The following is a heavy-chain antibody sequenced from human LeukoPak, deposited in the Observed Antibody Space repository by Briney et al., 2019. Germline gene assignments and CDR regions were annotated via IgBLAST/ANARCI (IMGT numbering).Heavy chain of an antibody. CDR2: IIPIFGTA. D-gene: IGHD2-2*01. CDR3: AKGIPAAMAACWFDP. CDR1: GGTFSSYA. Sequence: SVKVSCKASGGTFSSYAIGWVRQAPGQGLEWMGGIIPIFGTANYAQKFQGRVTITADESTSTAYMELSSLRSEDTAVYYCAKGIPAAMAACWFDPWGQGTLVTVSS. V-gene: IGHV1-69*13. J-gene: IGHJ5*02.